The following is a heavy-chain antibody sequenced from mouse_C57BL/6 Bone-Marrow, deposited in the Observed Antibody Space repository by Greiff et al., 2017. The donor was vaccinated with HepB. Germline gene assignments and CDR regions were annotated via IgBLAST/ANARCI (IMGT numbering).Heavy chain of an antibody. J-gene: IGHJ4*01. D-gene: IGHD1-1*01. CDR3: ARSTPFITTVVATRAMDY. CDR2: INPNNGGT. Sequence: VQLQQSGPELVKPGASVKMSCKASGYTFTDYNMHWVKQSHGKSLEWIGYINPNNGGTSYNQKFKGKATLTVNKSSSTAYMELRSLTSEDSAVYYCARSTPFITTVVATRAMDYWGQGTSVTVSS. V-gene: IGHV1-22*01. CDR1: GYTFTDYN.